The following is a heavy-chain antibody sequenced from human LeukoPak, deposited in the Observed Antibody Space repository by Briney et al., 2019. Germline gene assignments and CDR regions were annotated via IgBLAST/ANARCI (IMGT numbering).Heavy chain of an antibody. J-gene: IGHJ3*02. CDR3: ARAREDTFDI. CDR2: IYYSGST. CDR1: GVSISSGDYY. V-gene: IGHV4-30-4*01. Sequence: SETLSLTCTVSGVSISSGDYYWSWIRQPPGKGLEWIGYIYYSGSTYYNPSLKSRVTISVDTSKNQFSLKLSSVTAADTAVYYCARAREDTFDIWGQGTMVTVSS.